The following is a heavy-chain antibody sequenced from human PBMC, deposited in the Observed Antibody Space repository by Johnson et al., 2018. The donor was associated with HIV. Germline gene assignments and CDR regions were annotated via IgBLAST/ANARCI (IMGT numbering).Heavy chain of an antibody. D-gene: IGHD3-22*01. CDR1: GFTVSSNY. V-gene: IGHV3-66*02. CDR3: SSPWYYDMYAFDI. CDR2: IYSVGNT. Sequence: VQLVESGGGLVQPGGSLRLSCAASGFTVSSNYMSWVRQAPGKGLEWVSVIYSVGNTYYADSVKGRFSISRDNSKNTVYLQMNSLRPEDTAVYYCSSPWYYDMYAFDIWGQGTLVTVSS. J-gene: IGHJ3*02.